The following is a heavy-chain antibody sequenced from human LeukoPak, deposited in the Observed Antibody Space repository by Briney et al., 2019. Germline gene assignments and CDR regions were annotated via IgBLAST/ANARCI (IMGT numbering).Heavy chain of an antibody. CDR3: AMGDCSSTSCYLGY. CDR1: GFTFSSYA. D-gene: IGHD2-2*01. Sequence: GGSLRLSCAASGFTFSSYAMSWVRQAPGKGLEWVSAISGGGGSTYYADSVKGRFTISRDNSKNTLYLQMNSLRAEDTAVYYCAMGDCSSTSCYLGYWGQGTLVTVSS. CDR2: ISGGGGST. J-gene: IGHJ4*02. V-gene: IGHV3-23*01.